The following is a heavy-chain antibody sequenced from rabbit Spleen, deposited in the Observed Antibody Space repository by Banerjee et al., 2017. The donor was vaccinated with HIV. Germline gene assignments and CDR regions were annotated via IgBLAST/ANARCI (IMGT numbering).Heavy chain of an antibody. D-gene: IGHD4-1*01. CDR3: ARRWGGDTFYPCAFDP. Sequence: KESGGDLVKPGASLTLTCTASGVSFSSNYYMCWVRQAPGKGLEWIGCIGTGGSDDTYYASWAKGRFTISKTSSSTVDLKMTSLTAADTATYFCARRWGGDTFYPCAFDPWGQGTLVTVS. CDR2: IGTGGSDDT. CDR1: GVSFSSNYY. J-gene: IGHJ2*01. V-gene: IGHV1S40*01.